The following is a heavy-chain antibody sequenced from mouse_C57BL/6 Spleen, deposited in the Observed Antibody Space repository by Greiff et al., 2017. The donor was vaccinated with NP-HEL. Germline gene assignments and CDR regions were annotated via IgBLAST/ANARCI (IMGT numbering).Heavy chain of an antibody. CDR3: ARKNYGSSYVFDY. D-gene: IGHD1-1*01. CDR1: GFTFSSYA. CDR2: ISDGGSYT. Sequence: EVKLVESGGGLVKPGGSLKLSCAASGFTFSSYAMSWVRQTPEKRLEWVATISDGGSYTYYPDNVKGRFTISRDNAKNNLYLQMSHLKSEDTAMYYCARKNYGSSYVFDYWGQGTTLTVSS. V-gene: IGHV5-4*03. J-gene: IGHJ2*01.